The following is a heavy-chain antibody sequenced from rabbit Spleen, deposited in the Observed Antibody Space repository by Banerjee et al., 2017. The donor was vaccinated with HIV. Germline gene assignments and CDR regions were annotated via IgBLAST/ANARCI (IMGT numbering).Heavy chain of an antibody. CDR1: GFAFSTYG. J-gene: IGHJ6*01. Sequence: QEQLVESGGGLVQPGGSLKLSCKASGFAFSTYGVSWVRQAPGKGLEWIGSIDVGSSGFTDFANRAKKRCSISKTSSTTVTIQKTSLTTAATTAYFCSGDAAASFTSYDMDLWGPGTLVTVS. V-gene: IGHV1S45*01. D-gene: IGHD4-2*01. CDR3: SGDAAASFTSYDMDL. CDR2: IDVGSSGFT.